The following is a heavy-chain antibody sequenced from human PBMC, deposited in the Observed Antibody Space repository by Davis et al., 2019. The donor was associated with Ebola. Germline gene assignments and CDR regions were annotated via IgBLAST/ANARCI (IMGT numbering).Heavy chain of an antibody. CDR1: GGSISSYY. V-gene: IGHV4-59*08. Sequence: PSETLSLTCTVSGGSISSYYWSWIRQPPGKGLEWIGYIYYSGSTNYNPSLKSRVTISVDTSKNQFSLKLSSVTAADTAVYYCARTPAAYDYVWGSYPWFDPWGQGTLVTVSS. D-gene: IGHD3-16*02. CDR2: IYYSGST. J-gene: IGHJ5*02. CDR3: ARTPAAYDYVWGSYPWFDP.